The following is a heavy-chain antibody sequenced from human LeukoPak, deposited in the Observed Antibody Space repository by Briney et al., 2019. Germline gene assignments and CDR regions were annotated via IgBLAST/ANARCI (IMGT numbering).Heavy chain of an antibody. Sequence: PGGSLRLTCAASGFPFSGSWMDWVRQAPGKRMEWVANIKQDGSEKHYVDSVKGRFTISRDNAKNSLFLQMSRLRAEDTAVYYCSRSLDYWGQGALVTVSS. V-gene: IGHV3-7*01. J-gene: IGHJ4*02. CDR1: GFPFSGSW. CDR2: IKQDGSEK. CDR3: SRSLDY.